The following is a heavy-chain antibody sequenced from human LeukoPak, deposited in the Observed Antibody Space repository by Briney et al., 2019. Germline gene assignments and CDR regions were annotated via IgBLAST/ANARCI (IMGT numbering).Heavy chain of an antibody. D-gene: IGHD2-2*01. Sequence: AGGSLRLSCAASGLTVSDNYMSWVRQAPGKGLEWVSIIYSGGSTYYADSVKGRFTISRDISKNTFYLQMNSLRVEDTAVFYCARALPAASHTSFDYWGQGTLVTVSS. J-gene: IGHJ4*02. CDR1: GLTVSDNY. CDR3: ARALPAASHTSFDY. V-gene: IGHV3-66*01. CDR2: IYSGGST.